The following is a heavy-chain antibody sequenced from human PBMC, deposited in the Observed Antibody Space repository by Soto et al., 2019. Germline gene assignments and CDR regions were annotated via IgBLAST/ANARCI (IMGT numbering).Heavy chain of an antibody. CDR2: INEDGSEK. V-gene: IGHV3-7*01. D-gene: IGHD1-1*01. CDR3: ARGDNPEY. Sequence: PGGSLRLCCAASGFTFSSHWMTWVRQAPGKGLEWVANINEDGSEKYYVDSVKGRFTISRDNAKNSLYLQMNSLRAEDTALFYCARGDNPEYWGQGTLVTVSS. J-gene: IGHJ4*02. CDR1: GFTFSSHW.